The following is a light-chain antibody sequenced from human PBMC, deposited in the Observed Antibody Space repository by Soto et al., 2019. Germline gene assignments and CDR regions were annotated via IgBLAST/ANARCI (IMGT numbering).Light chain of an antibody. V-gene: IGLV2-8*01. Sequence: QSALTQPPSASGSPGQSVTISCTGTSSDVGGYNSVCWYQQHPGKAPKLMIYEVSKRPSGVPDRFSDSKSANTASLTVPGLQAEDEDDYYSNSYAGGNNLVFGGGTKLTVL. CDR2: EVS. CDR1: SSDVGGYNS. J-gene: IGLJ2*01. CDR3: NSYAGGNNLV.